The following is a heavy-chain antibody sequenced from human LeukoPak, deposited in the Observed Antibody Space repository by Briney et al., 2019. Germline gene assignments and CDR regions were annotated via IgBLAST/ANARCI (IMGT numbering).Heavy chain of an antibody. CDR1: GYTFTSYY. V-gene: IGHV1-46*01. CDR3: AREWREDWFDP. CDR2: INPSGGST. J-gene: IGHJ5*02. D-gene: IGHD3-3*01. Sequence: ASVKVSCKASGYTFTSYYMHWVPQAPGQGLEWMGIINPSGGSTSYAQKFQGRVTMTRDMSTSTAYMELSSLRSEDTAVYYCAREWREDWFDPWGQGTLVTVSS.